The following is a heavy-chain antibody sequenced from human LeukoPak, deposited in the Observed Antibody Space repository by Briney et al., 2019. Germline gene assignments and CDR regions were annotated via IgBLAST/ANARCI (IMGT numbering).Heavy chain of an antibody. Sequence: ASVKVSCKASGYTFTSYGISWVRQAPRQGLEWMGWISAYNGNTNYAQKLQGRVTMTTDTSTSTAYMELRSLRSDDTAVYYCARAIRQWLVPDAFDIWGQGTMVTVSS. CDR3: ARAIRQWLVPDAFDI. CDR2: ISAYNGNT. J-gene: IGHJ3*02. CDR1: GYTFTSYG. D-gene: IGHD6-19*01. V-gene: IGHV1-18*01.